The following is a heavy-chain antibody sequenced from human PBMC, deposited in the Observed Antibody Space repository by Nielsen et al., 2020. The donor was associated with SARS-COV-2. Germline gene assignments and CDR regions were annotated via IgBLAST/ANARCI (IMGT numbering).Heavy chain of an antibody. CDR1: GFTFSTFW. D-gene: IGHD6-6*01. Sequence: GESLKISCAASGFTFSTFWMHWVRQAPGKGLVWVSRIHSDGSRTSYADSVKGRFTISRDNAKNTLYLQMNSLRVEDTAVYYCVKWVQLDLGYYYHGMDVWGQGTTVTVSS. J-gene: IGHJ6*02. V-gene: IGHV3-74*01. CDR3: VKWVQLDLGYYYHGMDV. CDR2: IHSDGSRT.